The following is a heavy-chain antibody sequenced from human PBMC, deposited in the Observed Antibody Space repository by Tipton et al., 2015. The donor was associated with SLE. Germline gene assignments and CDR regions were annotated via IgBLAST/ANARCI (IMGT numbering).Heavy chain of an antibody. Sequence: TLSLTCIVSGASIDSSSYYWGWIRQPPGKGLEWIASIYFTGTSYYSPSLLSPVTISLDTSKNQFYLRLTSVTAADTAGYYCASLPSPNYNNYFDYWSPGTLVTVSS. CDR3: ASLPSPNYNNYFDY. D-gene: IGHD1-7*01. CDR2: IYFTGTS. V-gene: IGHV4-39*01. CDR1: GASIDSSSYY. J-gene: IGHJ4*02.